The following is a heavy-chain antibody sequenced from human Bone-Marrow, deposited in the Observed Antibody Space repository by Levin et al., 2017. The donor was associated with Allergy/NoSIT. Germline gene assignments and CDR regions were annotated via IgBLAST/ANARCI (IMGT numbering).Heavy chain of an antibody. CDR2: VYYSGST. V-gene: IGHV4-59*01. CDR3: ARGLVWRDCGGDCYPDY. D-gene: IGHD2-21*02. Sequence: PSETLSLTCTVSGGSISTYHWNWIRQPPGKGLEWIGYVYYSGSTNYNPSLKTRVTISVDTSKNQFSLKLNSVTAADTAVYYCARGLVWRDCGGDCYPDYWGQGILVTVSS. J-gene: IGHJ4*02. CDR1: GGSISTYH.